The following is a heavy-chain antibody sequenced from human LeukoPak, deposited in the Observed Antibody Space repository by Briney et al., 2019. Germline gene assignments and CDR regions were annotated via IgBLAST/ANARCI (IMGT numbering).Heavy chain of an antibody. CDR3: ARVGGVQLAAAYYYYYGMDV. Sequence: PSETLSLTCTVSGGSISSYYWSWIRQPPGKGLEWIGYIYYSGSTNYNPSLKSRVTISVDTSKNQFSLKLSSVTAADTAVYYCARVGGVQLAAAYYYYYGMDVWGQGTTVIVS. D-gene: IGHD6-13*01. J-gene: IGHJ6*02. CDR2: IYYSGST. CDR1: GGSISSYY. V-gene: IGHV4-59*01.